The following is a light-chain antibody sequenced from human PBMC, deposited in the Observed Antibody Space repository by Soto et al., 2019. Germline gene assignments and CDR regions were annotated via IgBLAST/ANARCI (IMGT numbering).Light chain of an antibody. Sequence: EIVMTQSPATLSVSPGERATLSCRAGQSVGSNLAWYQQRPGQAPRLLIYGTSTRATGIPARFSGRGSGTEFTLTISSLQSEDFAVYYCQQYNKWPLFTFGPGTRVDIK. J-gene: IGKJ3*01. CDR1: QSVGSN. CDR2: GTS. CDR3: QQYNKWPLFT. V-gene: IGKV3-15*01.